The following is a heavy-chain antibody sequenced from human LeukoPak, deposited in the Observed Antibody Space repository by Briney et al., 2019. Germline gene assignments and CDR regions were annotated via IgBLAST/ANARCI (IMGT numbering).Heavy chain of an antibody. CDR3: ARATMVIRSNWFDP. CDR2: ISSSGSTI. V-gene: IGHV3-11*04. J-gene: IGHJ5*02. CDR1: GFTSSDYY. D-gene: IGHD3-10*01. Sequence: GGSLRLSCAASGFTSSDYYMSWIRQAPGKGLEWVSYISSSGSTIYYADSVKGRFTISRDNAKNSLYLQMNSLRAEDTVVYYCARATMVIRSNWFDPWGQGTLVTVSS.